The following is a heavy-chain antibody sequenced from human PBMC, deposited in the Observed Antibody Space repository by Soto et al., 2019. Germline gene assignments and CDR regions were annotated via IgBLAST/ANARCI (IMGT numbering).Heavy chain of an antibody. CDR2: IYHSGST. CDR1: GGSISSGGYS. J-gene: IGHJ4*02. CDR3: ASYRGSPVPLDY. V-gene: IGHV4-30-2*01. Sequence: PSETLSLTCAVPGGSISSGGYSWSWIRQPPGKGLEWIGYIYHSGSTYYNPSLKSRVTISVDRSKNQFSLKLSSVTAADTAVYYCASYRGSPVPLDYWGQGTLVTVSS. D-gene: IGHD1-26*01.